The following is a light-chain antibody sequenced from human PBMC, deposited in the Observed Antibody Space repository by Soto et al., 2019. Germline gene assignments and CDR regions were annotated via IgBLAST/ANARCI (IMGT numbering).Light chain of an antibody. Sequence: QSVLTQPPSTSGTPGQRVTVSCSGSSSNIGRYAVNWYQQLPGTAPKLLIYSNDQRPSGVPDRFSGSKSGTSVSLAISGLQSEDEADYDCAAWDDSLKGLVFCGGTKLTVL. CDR1: SSNIGRYA. J-gene: IGLJ2*01. CDR2: SND. CDR3: AAWDDSLKGLV. V-gene: IGLV1-44*01.